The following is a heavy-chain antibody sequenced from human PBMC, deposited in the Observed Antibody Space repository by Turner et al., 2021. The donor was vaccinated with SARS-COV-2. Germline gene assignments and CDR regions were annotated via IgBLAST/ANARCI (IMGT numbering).Heavy chain of an antibody. D-gene: IGHD4-4*01. CDR2: IIPIFGTA. CDR3: MTTVTSSYYYYYGMDV. J-gene: IGHJ6*02. Sequence: QVQLLQSGAEVQKLGSSVKVSCKASGGTFSSYPISWVRQAPGQGLEWMGGIIPIFGTANYAQKFQGRVTITADESTSTAYMELSSLRSEDTAVYFCMTTVTSSYYYYYGMDVWGQGTTVTVSS. V-gene: IGHV1-69*01. CDR1: GGTFSSYP.